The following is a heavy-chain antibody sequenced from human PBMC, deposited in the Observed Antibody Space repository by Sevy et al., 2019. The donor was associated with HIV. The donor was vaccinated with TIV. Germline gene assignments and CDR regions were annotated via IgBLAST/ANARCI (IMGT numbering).Heavy chain of an antibody. CDR2: ISGSSSYI. V-gene: IGHV3-21*01. J-gene: IGHJ4*02. D-gene: IGHD3-16*01. CDR3: GGGRGDPRADCFDY. CDR1: GFTFNIYS. Sequence: GGSLSLSCAASGFTFNIYSMNWVRQAPGKGLEWVSSISGSSSYIFYADSVKGRFIISRDNAKNSLYLQMNSLGAEDTAVYYCGGGRGDPRADCFDYWGQGTLVTVSS.